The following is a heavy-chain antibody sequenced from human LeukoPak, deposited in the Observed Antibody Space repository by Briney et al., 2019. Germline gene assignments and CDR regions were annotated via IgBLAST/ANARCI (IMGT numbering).Heavy chain of an antibody. CDR1: GFTFSSYS. CDR3: ARTLDY. Sequence: GGSLRLSCAASGFTFSSYSMNWVRQAPGKGLEWVSYISSSSSTIYYADSVKGRFTISRDNAKNSLFLQMNSLRAEDTALYYCARTLDYWGQGTLVTVSS. V-gene: IGHV3-48*01. CDR2: ISSSSSTI. J-gene: IGHJ4*02.